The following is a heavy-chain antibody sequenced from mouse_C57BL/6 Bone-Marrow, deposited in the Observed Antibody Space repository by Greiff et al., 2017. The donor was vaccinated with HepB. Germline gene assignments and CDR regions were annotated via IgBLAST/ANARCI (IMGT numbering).Heavy chain of an antibody. CDR3: ARSRVVYDGYYDWYFDV. V-gene: IGHV1-77*01. J-gene: IGHJ1*03. CDR2: IGPGSGST. Sequence: VQRVESGAELVKPGASVKISCKASGYTFTDYYINWVKQRPGQGLEWIGKIGPGSGSTYYNEKFKGKATLTADKSSSTAYMQLSSLTSEDSAVYFCARSRVVYDGYYDWYFDVWGTGTTVTVSS. CDR1: GYTFTDYY. D-gene: IGHD2-3*01.